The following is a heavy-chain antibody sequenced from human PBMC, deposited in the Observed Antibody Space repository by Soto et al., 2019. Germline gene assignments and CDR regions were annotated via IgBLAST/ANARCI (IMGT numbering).Heavy chain of an antibody. CDR2: TYYRSKWYN. J-gene: IGHJ5*02. V-gene: IGHV6-1*01. Sequence: QTLSLTCAISGDSDSSNSAACNWIRHSPSRGLEWLLRTYYRSKWYNDYAVSVKSRITINPDTSKNQFSLQLNSVTPEDTDVYYCARDQIVVAAARKTGTSYNWFDPWGQGTLVTVSS. CDR3: ARDQIVVAAARKTGTSYNWFDP. CDR1: GDSDSSNSAA. D-gene: IGHD6-13*01.